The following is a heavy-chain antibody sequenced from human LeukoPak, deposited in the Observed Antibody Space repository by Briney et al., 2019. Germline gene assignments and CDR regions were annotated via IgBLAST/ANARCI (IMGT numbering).Heavy chain of an antibody. CDR1: GFIVDTNN. J-gene: IGHJ4*02. V-gene: IGHV3-53*01. Sequence: GGSLRLSCAASGFIVDTNNITWVRQAPGKGLEWVSLLLSDGRTYYADSVKGRFIISRDNSKNSLYLQMSNLRVEDTATYYCARERGGFWSGYYPFWGRGTLVTVSS. CDR2: LLSDGRT. D-gene: IGHD3-3*01. CDR3: ARERGGFWSGYYPF.